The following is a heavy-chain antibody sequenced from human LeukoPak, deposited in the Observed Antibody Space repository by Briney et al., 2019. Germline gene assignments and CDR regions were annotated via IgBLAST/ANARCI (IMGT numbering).Heavy chain of an antibody. CDR1: AFTFRSYS. Sequence: GGSLRLSCAASAFTFRSYSMHWVRQAPGKGLEWVAVISYDGNKKYYADSVKGRFTISRDNSKNTLYLQMNSLRAEDTAVYYCARDPRSTLIQIAAAGFVYWGQGTLVTVSS. CDR3: ARDPRSTLIQIAAAGFVY. D-gene: IGHD6-13*01. CDR2: ISYDGNKK. J-gene: IGHJ4*02. V-gene: IGHV3-30*04.